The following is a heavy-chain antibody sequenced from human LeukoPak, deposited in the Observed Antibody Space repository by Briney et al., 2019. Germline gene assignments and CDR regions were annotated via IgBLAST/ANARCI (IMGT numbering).Heavy chain of an antibody. V-gene: IGHV3-53*01. Sequence: GGSLRLSCAASGFTVSSNYMSWVRQAPVKGLEWVSVIYSGGSTYYADSVKGRFTISRDNSKNTLYLQMNSLRAEDTAVYYCARDKWGAVAGLDYWGQGILVTVSS. D-gene: IGHD6-19*01. CDR3: ARDKWGAVAGLDY. CDR1: GFTVSSNY. CDR2: IYSGGST. J-gene: IGHJ4*02.